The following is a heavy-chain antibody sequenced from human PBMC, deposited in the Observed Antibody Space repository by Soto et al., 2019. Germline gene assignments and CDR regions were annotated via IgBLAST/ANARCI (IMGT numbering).Heavy chain of an antibody. D-gene: IGHD2-21*01. CDR3: AKSVDCSPHYYYYMDV. J-gene: IGHJ6*03. CDR1: GFTFSSYG. Sequence: PGGSLRLSCAASGFTFSSYGMHWVRQAPGKGLEWVAVISYDGSNKYYADSVKGRFTISRDNSKNTLYLQMNSLRAEDTAVYYCAKSVDCSPHYYYYMDVWGKGTTVTVSS. CDR2: ISYDGSNK. V-gene: IGHV3-30*18.